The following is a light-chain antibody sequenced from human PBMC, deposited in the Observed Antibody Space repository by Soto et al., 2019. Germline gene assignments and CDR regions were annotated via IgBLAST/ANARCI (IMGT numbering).Light chain of an antibody. CDR1: QSVSSSY. V-gene: IGKV3-20*01. Sequence: EIVLKQSPGTLSLSPGERATLSCRASQSVSSSYLAWYQQKPGQAPRLLMYGASSRSTGIPDRFTGSGSGTDFTVTISRLEPEDFAMYYCQQYGSSPLFTFGPGTKLDIK. CDR2: GAS. J-gene: IGKJ3*01. CDR3: QQYGSSPLFT.